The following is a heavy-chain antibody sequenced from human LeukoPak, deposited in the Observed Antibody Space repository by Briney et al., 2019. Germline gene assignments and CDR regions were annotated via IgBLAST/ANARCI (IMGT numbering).Heavy chain of an antibody. J-gene: IGHJ4*02. CDR2: INGGNGNT. Sequence: ASVKVSCKASGYTFISYAMHWVRQAPGQSLEWMGWINGGNGNTKYSQKFQGRVAITRDTSARTVHMELSSLRSEDTAVYYCARGRAAAGLRNDYWGQGSLVTVSS. CDR3: ARGRAAAGLRNDY. CDR1: GYTFISYA. V-gene: IGHV1-3*01. D-gene: IGHD6-13*01.